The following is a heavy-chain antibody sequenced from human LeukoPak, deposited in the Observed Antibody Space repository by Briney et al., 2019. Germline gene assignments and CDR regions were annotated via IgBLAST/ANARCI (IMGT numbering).Heavy chain of an antibody. J-gene: IGHJ4*02. CDR2: INPNSGAT. Sequence: ASVKVSFKASGYTFSGYYMHWVRQAPGQGLEWMGWINPNSGATNYAQRFQGRVTVTRDKSNSTTYMELSGLRSDDTAVYYCARGVYSYSTPFDYWGQGALVTVSS. CDR3: ARGVYSYSTPFDY. CDR1: GYTFSGYY. D-gene: IGHD2/OR15-2a*01. V-gene: IGHV1-2*02.